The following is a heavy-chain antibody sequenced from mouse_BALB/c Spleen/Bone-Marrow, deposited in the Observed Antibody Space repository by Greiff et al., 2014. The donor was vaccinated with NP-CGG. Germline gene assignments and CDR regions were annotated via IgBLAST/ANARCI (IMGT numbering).Heavy chain of an antibody. CDR1: GFNIKDTY. J-gene: IGHJ2*01. CDR2: IDPANGNT. Sequence: VQLKESGAELVKPAASVKLSCTASGFNIKDTYMHWVKQRPEQGLEWIGRIDPANGNTKYDPKFQGKATITADTSSNTAYLQLSSLTSEDTAVYYCASYVYGYYFDYWGQGTTLTVSS. CDR3: ASYVYGYYFDY. V-gene: IGHV14-3*02. D-gene: IGHD2-2*01.